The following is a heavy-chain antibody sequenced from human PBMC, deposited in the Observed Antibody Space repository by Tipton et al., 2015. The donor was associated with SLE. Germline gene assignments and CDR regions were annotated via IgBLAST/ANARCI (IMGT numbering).Heavy chain of an antibody. CDR1: GFTFSNYA. CDR3: ARDFARTSGWYFDY. V-gene: IGHV3-30*02. Sequence: SLRLSCAASGFTFSNYAMHWVRQGPGKGLEWVAFIRFDGSIQFYGDSVKGRFTISRGNSRDTVSLQMDSLTPDDTAVYYCARDFARTSGWYFDYWGQGTLVTVSS. CDR2: IRFDGSIQ. D-gene: IGHD6-19*01. J-gene: IGHJ4*02.